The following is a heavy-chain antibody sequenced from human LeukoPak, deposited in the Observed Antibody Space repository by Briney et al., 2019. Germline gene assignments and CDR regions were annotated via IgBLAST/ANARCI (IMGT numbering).Heavy chain of an antibody. Sequence: GGSLRLSWAASGFTFSSYAMSWVRQAPGMGLEWVSTITDSGGTTFYADSVKGRFTISRDNTKNTLYLQMNSLRAEDTAVYYCAREPITIFGTAFDIWGQGTMVTVSS. CDR3: AREPITIFGTAFDI. V-gene: IGHV3-23*01. CDR1: GFTFSSYA. J-gene: IGHJ3*02. D-gene: IGHD3-3*01. CDR2: ITDSGGTT.